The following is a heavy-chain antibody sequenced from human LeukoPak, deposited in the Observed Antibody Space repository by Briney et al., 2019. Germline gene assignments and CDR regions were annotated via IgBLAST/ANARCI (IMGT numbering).Heavy chain of an antibody. J-gene: IGHJ6*03. CDR2: INHSGST. D-gene: IGHD3-22*01. CDR1: GGSISSSNW. V-gene: IGHV4-4*02. Sequence: SETLSLTCAVSGGSISSSNWWSWVRQPPGKGLEWIGEINHSGSTNYNPSLKSRVTISVDTSKNQFSLKLSSVTAADTAVYYCARQVADYYDSSGYYYYYYYYMDVWGKGTTVTISS. CDR3: ARQVADYYDSSGYYYYYYYYMDV.